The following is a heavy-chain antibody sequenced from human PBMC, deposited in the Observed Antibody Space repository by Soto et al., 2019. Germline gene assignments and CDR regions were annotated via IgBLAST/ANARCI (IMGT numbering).Heavy chain of an antibody. V-gene: IGHV3-7*01. D-gene: IGHD5-18*01. CDR1: GFTFSRYW. J-gene: IGHJ3*02. CDR3: ARGDTPMITGMDSFDI. Sequence: EVQLVESGGGLVQPGGSLRLSCAASGFTFSRYWMNWVRQAPGKGLERVANIKQDGTEKNYVDSVKGRFTISRDNAKNSLYLQMDSLRAEDTAVYFCARGDTPMITGMDSFDIWGQGTLVTVSS. CDR2: IKQDGTEK.